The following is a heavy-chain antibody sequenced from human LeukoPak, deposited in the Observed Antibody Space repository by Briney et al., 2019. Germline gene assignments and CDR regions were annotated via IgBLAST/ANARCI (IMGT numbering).Heavy chain of an antibody. D-gene: IGHD1-26*01. Sequence: SETLSLTCTVSGGSISSYYWNWIRQPPGKGLEWIGYIFYSGITNYNPSLKSRVTISVDTSKNQFSLKLSSVTAADTAVYYCARHSPIGSREFDYWGQGTLVTVSS. CDR1: GGSISSYY. CDR3: ARHSPIGSREFDY. V-gene: IGHV4-59*08. CDR2: IFYSGIT. J-gene: IGHJ4*02.